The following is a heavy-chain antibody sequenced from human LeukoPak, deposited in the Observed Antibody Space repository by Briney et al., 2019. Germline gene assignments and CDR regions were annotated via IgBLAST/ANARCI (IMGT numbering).Heavy chain of an antibody. J-gene: IGHJ4*02. V-gene: IGHV4-31*03. Sequence: NTSETLSLTCTVSGGSISSGGYYWSWIRQHPGKGLEWIGYIYYSGSTYYNPSLKSRVTISVDTSKNQFSLKLSSVTAADTAVYYCARGLYNYGHGDYWGQGTLVTVSS. D-gene: IGHD5-18*01. CDR2: IYYSGST. CDR3: ARGLYNYGHGDY. CDR1: GGSISSGGYY.